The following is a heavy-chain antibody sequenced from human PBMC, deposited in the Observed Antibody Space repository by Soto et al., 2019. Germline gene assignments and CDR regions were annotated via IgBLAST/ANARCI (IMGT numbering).Heavy chain of an antibody. V-gene: IGHV4-59*11. Sequence: PSETLSLTCTVSGGSINNHYWSWIRQPPGQGLEWIGYIYYSGSTNYNPSLKSRVTMSVDTSKNQFSLKLSSLTAADTAIYYYARANRRFEHWGHGTLVTVPS. D-gene: IGHD5-12*01. J-gene: IGHJ4*01. CDR3: ARANRRFEH. CDR1: GGSINNHY. CDR2: IYYSGST.